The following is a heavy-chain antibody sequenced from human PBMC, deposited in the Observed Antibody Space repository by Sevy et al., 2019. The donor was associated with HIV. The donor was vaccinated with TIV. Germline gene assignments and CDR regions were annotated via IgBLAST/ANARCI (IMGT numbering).Heavy chain of an antibody. D-gene: IGHD3-10*01. CDR2: IIPIFGTA. CDR3: ARVQAWFRELLSNQNYYYYGMDV. CDR1: GGTFSSYA. J-gene: IGHJ6*02. V-gene: IGHV1-69*13. Sequence: ASVKVSCKASGGTFSSYAISWVRQAPAQGLEWMGGIIPIFGTANYARKFQGRVTITADESTSTAYLELSSLRSEDTAVYYWARVQAWFRELLSNQNYYYYGMDVWGQGTTVTVSS.